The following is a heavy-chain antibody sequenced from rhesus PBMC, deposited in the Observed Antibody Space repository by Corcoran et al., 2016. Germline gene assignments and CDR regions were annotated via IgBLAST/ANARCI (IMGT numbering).Heavy chain of an antibody. CDR1: GGSISRGYYY. CDR3: ARDVGRLVGGLDS. Sequence: QVQLQESGPGLVKPSETLSLTCAVSGGSISRGYYYWSWIRQPPGKGLEWIGYITYSGSTSYKPSLKSRVTISRDTSKNQFSLKLSSVTAADTAVYYCARDVGRLVGGLDSWGQGVVVTVSS. J-gene: IGHJ6*01. D-gene: IGHD6S26*01. V-gene: IGHV4-122*02. CDR2: ITYSGST.